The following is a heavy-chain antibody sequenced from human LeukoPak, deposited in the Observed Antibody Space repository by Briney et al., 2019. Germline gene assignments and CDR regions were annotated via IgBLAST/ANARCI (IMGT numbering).Heavy chain of an antibody. CDR1: GGSISSGGYY. J-gene: IGHJ4*02. CDR2: IHCSGST. V-gene: IGHV4-31*03. D-gene: IGHD4-11*01. Sequence: SETLSLTCTVYGGSISSGGYYWSWIRQYPGKGLEWIGYIHCSGSTYYNPSLSSRVTISVDRSTNHFSLKVSSVTAADTAVYYCARDAIDSNYFDFWGQGTLVTV. CDR3: ARDAIDSNYFDF.